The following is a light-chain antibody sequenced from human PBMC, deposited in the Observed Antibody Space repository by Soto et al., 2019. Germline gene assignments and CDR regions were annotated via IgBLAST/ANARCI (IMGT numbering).Light chain of an antibody. CDR2: GNS. Sequence: QSVLTQPPSVSGAPGQGVTISCTGSSSNIGAGYDVHWYQQLPGTAPKLLIYGNSNRPSGVPDRFSGSKSGTSASLAITGLQAEDEADYYCQSYDSSLIYVFGTGTKVTVL. CDR1: SSNIGAGYD. V-gene: IGLV1-40*01. CDR3: QSYDSSLIYV. J-gene: IGLJ1*01.